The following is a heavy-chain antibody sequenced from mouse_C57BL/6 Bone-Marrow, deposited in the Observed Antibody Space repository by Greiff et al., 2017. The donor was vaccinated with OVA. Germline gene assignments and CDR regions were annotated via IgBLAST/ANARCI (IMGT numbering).Heavy chain of an antibody. J-gene: IGHJ4*01. D-gene: IGHD2-3*01. CDR2: IDPENGDT. CDR1: GFNIKDDY. Sequence: VQLQQSGAELVRPGASVKLSCTASGFNIKDDYMHWVKQRPEQGLEWIGRIDPENGDTEYASKFQGKATITADTSSNTAYLQLSSLTSEDTAVDYCTVYDGPLYAMDYWGQGTSVTVSS. V-gene: IGHV14-4*01. CDR3: TVYDGPLYAMDY.